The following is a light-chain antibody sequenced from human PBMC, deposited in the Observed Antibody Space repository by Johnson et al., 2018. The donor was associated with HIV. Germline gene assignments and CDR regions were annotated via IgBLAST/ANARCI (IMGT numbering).Light chain of an antibody. CDR2: ENN. CDR1: SSNIGNNY. J-gene: IGLJ1*01. V-gene: IGLV1-51*02. Sequence: QSVLTQPPSVSAAPGQKVTISCSGSSSNIGNNYVSWYQQLPGTAPKLLIYENNKRPSGIPDRFSGSKSGTSATLGITGLQTGDEADYYCGTWDSSLAPVFGTGTKFTVL. CDR3: GTWDSSLAPV.